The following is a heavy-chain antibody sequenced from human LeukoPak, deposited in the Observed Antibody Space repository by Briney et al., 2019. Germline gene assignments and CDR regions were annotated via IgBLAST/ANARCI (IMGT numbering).Heavy chain of an antibody. CDR1: GYSFSSFW. D-gene: IGHD3-22*01. Sequence: GESLKIACKGSGYSFSSFWLGWVRQMPGKGLEWMGLIDPADSDSRYSPSFQGQVIFSVDKSTKTAYLQWSSLKASDTAMYYCARLIGAFSESSGYSDYWGQGTLVTVSS. V-gene: IGHV5-51*01. J-gene: IGHJ4*02. CDR2: IDPADSDS. CDR3: ARLIGAFSESSGYSDY.